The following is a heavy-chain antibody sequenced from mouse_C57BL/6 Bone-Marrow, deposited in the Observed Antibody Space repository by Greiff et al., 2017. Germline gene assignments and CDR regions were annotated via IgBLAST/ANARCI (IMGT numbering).Heavy chain of an antibody. CDR3: ITGYGKVAY. J-gene: IGHJ3*01. V-gene: IGHV14-1*01. CDR1: GFNIKDYY. Sequence: VQLQQSGAELVRPGASVKLSCTASGFNIKDYYMHWVKQRPEQGLEWIGRIDPEDGDTEYAPKFQGKATMTADTSSNTAYLQLSSLTSEDTAVDYCITGYGKVAYWGQGTLVTVSA. D-gene: IGHD2-1*01. CDR2: IDPEDGDT.